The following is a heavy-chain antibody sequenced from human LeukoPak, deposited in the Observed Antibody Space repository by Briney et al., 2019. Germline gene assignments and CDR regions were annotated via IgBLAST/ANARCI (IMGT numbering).Heavy chain of an antibody. D-gene: IGHD3-22*01. CDR3: ARNHYYDSSGYYLGEYDY. V-gene: IGHV4-38-2*01. Sequence: PSETLSLTCAVSGYSIGSGYYWGWIRQPPGKGLEWIGSIYHSGSTYYNPSLKSRVTISVDTSKNQFSLKLSSVTAADTAVYYCARNHYYDSSGYYLGEYDYWGQGTLVTVSS. CDR1: GYSIGSGYY. J-gene: IGHJ4*02. CDR2: IYHSGST.